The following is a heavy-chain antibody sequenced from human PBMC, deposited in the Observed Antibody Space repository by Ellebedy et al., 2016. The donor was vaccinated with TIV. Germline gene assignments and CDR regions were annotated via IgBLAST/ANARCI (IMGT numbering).Heavy chain of an antibody. CDR1: GGSISSGGYY. Sequence: SETLSLTXTVSGGSISSGGYYWSWIRQHPGKGLEWIGYIYYSGSTYYNPSLKSRVTISVDTSKNQFSLKLSSVTAADTAVYYCARVPARYYYDSSGYSSDAFDIWGQGTMVTVSS. V-gene: IGHV4-31*03. CDR3: ARVPARYYYDSSGYSSDAFDI. J-gene: IGHJ3*02. D-gene: IGHD3-22*01. CDR2: IYYSGST.